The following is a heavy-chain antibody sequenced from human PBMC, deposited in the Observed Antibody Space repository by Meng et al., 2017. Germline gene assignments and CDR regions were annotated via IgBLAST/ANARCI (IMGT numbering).Heavy chain of an antibody. V-gene: IGHV1-2*06. CDR3: ARDGGNYDFDY. J-gene: IGHJ4*02. Sequence: QVKLVQAGAEVKKPGASVKVSCKASGYTFTGYYMHWVRQAPGQGLEWMGRINPNSGGTNYAQKFQGRVTMTRDTSINTAYMELSSLRSDDTAIYYCARDGGNYDFDYWGQGTLVTVSS. CDR2: INPNSGGT. D-gene: IGHD1-7*01. CDR1: GYTFTGYY.